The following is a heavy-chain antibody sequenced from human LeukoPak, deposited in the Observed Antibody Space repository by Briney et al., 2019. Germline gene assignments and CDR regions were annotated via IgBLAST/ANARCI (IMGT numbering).Heavy chain of an antibody. J-gene: IGHJ6*02. Sequence: PGGSLTLSCAASGFTFSSYAMHWVRQAPGKGLEWVAVISYDGSNKYYADSVKGRFTISRDNSKNTLYLQMNSLRAEDTAVYYCASSVTTIWFYYYYGMDVWRQGTTVTVSS. CDR2: ISYDGSNK. CDR3: ASSVTTIWFYYYYGMDV. CDR1: GFTFSSYA. V-gene: IGHV3-30-3*01. D-gene: IGHD4-17*01.